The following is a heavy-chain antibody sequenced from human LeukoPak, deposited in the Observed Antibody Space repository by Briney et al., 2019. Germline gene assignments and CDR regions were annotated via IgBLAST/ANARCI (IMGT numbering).Heavy chain of an antibody. Sequence: SETLSLTCTVSGGSIRSSSYYWGWIRQPPGKGLEWIGSIYYSGSTYYNPSLKSRVTISVDTSKNQFSLKLSSVTAADTAVYYCARTKPSSGWYHCFDYWGQGTLVTVSS. D-gene: IGHD6-19*01. CDR1: GGSIRSSSYY. CDR3: ARTKPSSGWYHCFDY. V-gene: IGHV4-39*01. J-gene: IGHJ4*02. CDR2: IYYSGST.